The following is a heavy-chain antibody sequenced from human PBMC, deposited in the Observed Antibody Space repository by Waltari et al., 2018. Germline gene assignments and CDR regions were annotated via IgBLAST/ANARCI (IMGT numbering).Heavy chain of an antibody. Sequence: EVQLVESGGGLIQPGGSLSLSCAASGFTVSSTYMRWVRQAPGKGLEWVSVIYSGGSTYYADSVRGGFTISRDNSKNTLYLQMNSLRAEDTAVYYCATVPSSGKYYFDYWGQGTLVTVSS. V-gene: IGHV3-53*01. CDR3: ATVPSSGKYYFDY. CDR1: GFTVSSTY. D-gene: IGHD3-22*01. CDR2: IYSGGST. J-gene: IGHJ4*02.